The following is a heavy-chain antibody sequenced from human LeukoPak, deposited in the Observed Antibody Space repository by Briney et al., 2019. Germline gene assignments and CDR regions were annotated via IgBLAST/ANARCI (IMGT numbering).Heavy chain of an antibody. Sequence: PSETLSLTCTVSDASISNDYWSWIRQPRGKGLEWIGYIHNSGTTNYNPSLKSRVTMSVDTSRNQFSLKLTSVTAADTAVYYCARYLRIEGKYNFDYWGQGTLVTVSS. CDR3: ARYLRIEGKYNFDY. J-gene: IGHJ4*02. CDR1: DASISNDY. V-gene: IGHV4-59*01. D-gene: IGHD1-26*01. CDR2: IHNSGTT.